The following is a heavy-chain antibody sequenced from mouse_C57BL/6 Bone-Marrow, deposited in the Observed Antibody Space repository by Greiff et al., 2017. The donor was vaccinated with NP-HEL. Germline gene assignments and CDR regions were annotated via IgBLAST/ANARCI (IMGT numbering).Heavy chain of an antibody. V-gene: IGHV1-64*01. D-gene: IGHD1-1*01. CDR1: GYTFTSYW. J-gene: IGHJ3*01. Sequence: VKLMESGAELVKPGASVKLSCKASGYTFTSYWMHWVKQRPGQGLEWIGMIHPNSGSTNYNEKFKSKATLTVDKSSSTAYMQLSSLTSEDSAVYYCARGYYGSSPWFAYWGQGTLVTVSA. CDR3: ARGYYGSSPWFAY. CDR2: IHPNSGST.